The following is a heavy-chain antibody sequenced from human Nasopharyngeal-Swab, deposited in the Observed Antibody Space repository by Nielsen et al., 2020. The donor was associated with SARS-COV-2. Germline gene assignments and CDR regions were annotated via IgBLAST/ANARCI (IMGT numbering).Heavy chain of an antibody. CDR3: AKDASISEAADEY. CDR1: GFTFSGLD. Sequence: GESVKISCAASGFTFSGLDMSWVRQAPGKGLEWVSSISSSGERTYYSDSLKGRFTISRDNSKNTLFLQMNSLRAEDTAVYYCAKDASISEAADEYLGQGALVTVSS. J-gene: IGHJ4*02. D-gene: IGHD6-25*01. V-gene: IGHV3-23*01. CDR2: ISSSGERT.